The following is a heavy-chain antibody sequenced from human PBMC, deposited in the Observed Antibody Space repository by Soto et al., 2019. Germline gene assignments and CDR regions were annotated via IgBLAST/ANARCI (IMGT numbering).Heavy chain of an antibody. Sequence: SEPLSLTCTVSGGTISSGGYSWSWIRQPPGKGLEWIEYIYHSGSTYYNPSLKSRVTISVDRSKNRFSLKLSSVTAADTAVYYCARGNVVAIDYWGQGTLVTVSS. CDR2: IYHSGST. D-gene: IGHD2-21*01. J-gene: IGHJ4*02. V-gene: IGHV4-30-2*01. CDR3: ARGNVVAIDY. CDR1: GGTISSGGYS.